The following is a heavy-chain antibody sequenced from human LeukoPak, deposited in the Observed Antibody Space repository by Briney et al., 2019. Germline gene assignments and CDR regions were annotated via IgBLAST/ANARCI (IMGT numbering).Heavy chain of an antibody. Sequence: ASVKVSCKASGYTFTGYYMHWVRQAPGQGLEWMGWINPNSGGTNYAQKFQGRVTMTRDTSISTAYMELSRLRSDDTAVYYCARDNPPAGTVMYYYYYGMDVWGQGTTVTVSS. CDR1: GYTFTGYY. D-gene: IGHD6-19*01. CDR2: INPNSGGT. V-gene: IGHV1-2*02. J-gene: IGHJ6*02. CDR3: ARDNPPAGTVMYYYYYGMDV.